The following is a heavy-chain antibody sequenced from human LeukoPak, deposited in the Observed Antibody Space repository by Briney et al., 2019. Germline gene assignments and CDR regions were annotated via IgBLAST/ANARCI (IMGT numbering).Heavy chain of an antibody. J-gene: IGHJ4*02. CDR2: INAGNGNT. CDR1: GYTFTSYA. D-gene: IGHD2-2*01. CDR3: ARGRGCSSTSCYYPVDY. V-gene: IGHV1-3*01. Sequence: ASVKVSCKASGYTFTSYAMHWVRQAPGQRLEWMGWINAGNGNTKYSQEFQGRVTITRDTSASTAYMELSSLRSEDTAVYYCARGRGCSSTSCYYPVDYWGQGTLVTVSS.